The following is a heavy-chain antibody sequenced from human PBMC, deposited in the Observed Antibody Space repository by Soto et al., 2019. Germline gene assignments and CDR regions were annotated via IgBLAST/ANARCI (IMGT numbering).Heavy chain of an antibody. V-gene: IGHV3-48*03. CDR2: ISASGDTV. CDR3: AGLSVTGGVDV. CDR1: GLTSSGIE. Sequence: EVRLEESGGGFVQPGGALRLSCVFSGLTSSGIELNWVRQAAGRGLEWLSYISASGDTVDYIDSVRGRFTISRDNAKQSLFLQMSALRVEDTAVYYCAGLSVTGGVDVWGQGTTVTVSS. D-gene: IGHD2-21*02. J-gene: IGHJ6*02.